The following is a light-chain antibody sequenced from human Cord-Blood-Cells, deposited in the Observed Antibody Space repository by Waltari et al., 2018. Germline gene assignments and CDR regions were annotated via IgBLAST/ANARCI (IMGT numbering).Light chain of an antibody. V-gene: IGLV2-14*03. J-gene: IGLJ3*02. Sequence: QSALTQPASVSGSPGQSIPISCTGTSSDVGGSNYVSWYHQHPGKAPKLMIYDVSNRPSGVSNRFSGSKSGNTASLTISGLQAEDEADYYCSSYTSSSTWVFGGGTKLTVL. CDR1: SSDVGGSNY. CDR2: DVS. CDR3: SSYTSSSTWV.